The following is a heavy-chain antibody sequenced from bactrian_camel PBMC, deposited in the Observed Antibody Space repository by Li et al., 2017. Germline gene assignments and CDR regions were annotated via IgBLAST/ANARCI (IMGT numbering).Heavy chain of an antibody. D-gene: IGHD2*01. Sequence: HVQLVESGGGSVQAGGSLRLSCTASGFVFGATQVGWYRGNECELVANIARYDRSYYASPAKGRFTISRDNARNTLYLQMNSLKTEDTAVYYCATERWFSTWGQGTQVTVS. V-gene: IGHV3S53*01. CDR2: IARYDRS. CDR1: GFVFGATQ. J-gene: IGHJ6*01. CDR3: ATERWFST.